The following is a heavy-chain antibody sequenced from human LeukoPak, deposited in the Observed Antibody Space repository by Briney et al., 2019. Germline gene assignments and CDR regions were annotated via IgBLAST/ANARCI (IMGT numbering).Heavy chain of an antibody. CDR1: GFTFSSYG. V-gene: IGHV3-33*01. CDR3: ARDLDGYNSRGIDY. D-gene: IGHD5-24*01. J-gene: IGHJ4*02. CDR2: IWYDGSNK. Sequence: GGSLRLSCAASGFTFSSYGMHWVRQAPGKGLEWVAVIWYDGSNKYYADSVKGRFTISRDNSKNTLYLQMNSLRAEDTAVYYCARDLDGYNSRGIDYWGQGTLVTVSS.